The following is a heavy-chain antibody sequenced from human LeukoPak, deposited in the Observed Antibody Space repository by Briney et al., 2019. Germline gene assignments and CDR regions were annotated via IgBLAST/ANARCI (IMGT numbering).Heavy chain of an antibody. CDR3: ARLFGSTGFFFDY. V-gene: IGHV4-39*01. Sequence: SETLSLTCTVSGGSITITSYYWAWIRQPPGKGLEWIGGIYYGGNTYYTPSLKSRVTISVDTSKIQFSLRLSSVTAADTAVYYCARLFGSTGFFFDYWGQGTLVTVSS. D-gene: IGHD3-3*01. J-gene: IGHJ4*02. CDR2: IYYGGNT. CDR1: GGSITITSYY.